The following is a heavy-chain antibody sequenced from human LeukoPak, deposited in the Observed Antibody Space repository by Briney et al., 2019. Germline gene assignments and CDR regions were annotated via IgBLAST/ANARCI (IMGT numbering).Heavy chain of an antibody. D-gene: IGHD3-3*01. Sequence: GKSLRLSCVASGFTFSSYAMHWVRQAPGKGLEWVAVIPYDGRNKYYADSVKGRFTISRDNFKNTLYLQMNSLRAEDTAVYYCARGNYDFWSGYSWFDPWGQGTLVTVSS. CDR3: ARGNYDFWSGYSWFDP. J-gene: IGHJ5*02. CDR1: GFTFSSYA. V-gene: IGHV3-30*04. CDR2: IPYDGRNK.